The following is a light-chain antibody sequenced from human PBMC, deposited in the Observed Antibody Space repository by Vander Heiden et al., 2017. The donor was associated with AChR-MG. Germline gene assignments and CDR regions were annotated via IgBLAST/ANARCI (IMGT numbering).Light chain of an antibody. V-gene: IGKV1-33*01. CDR3: QQEDNLPPT. CDR1: QDISNY. Sequence: DIQMTQSPSSLSASVGDRVTITCQASQDISNYLNWYQQKPGKAPKLLIYDASNLETGVPSRSSGSGSGTDFTFTISSLQPEDIATYYCQQEDNLPPTFGGGTKVEIK. CDR2: DAS. J-gene: IGKJ4*01.